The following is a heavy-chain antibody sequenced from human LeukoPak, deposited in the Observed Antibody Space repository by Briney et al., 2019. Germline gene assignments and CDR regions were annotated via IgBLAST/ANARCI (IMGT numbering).Heavy chain of an antibody. V-gene: IGHV4-59*01. D-gene: IGHD3-3*01. CDR3: ASRIYYDFWSGYYSFDY. J-gene: IGHJ4*02. CDR2: IYHSGST. Sequence: SETLSLTCTVSGGSISTYYWNWIRQPPGKGLEWIGYIYHSGSTNYNPSLQSRVTISVDTSKNQFSLNLNSVTAADTAVYYCASRIYYDFWSGYYSFDYWGQGTLVTVSS. CDR1: GGSISTYY.